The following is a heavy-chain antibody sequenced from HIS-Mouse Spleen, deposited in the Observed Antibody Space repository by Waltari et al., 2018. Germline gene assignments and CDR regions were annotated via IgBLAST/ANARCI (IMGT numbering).Heavy chain of an antibody. D-gene: IGHD1-1*01. CDR3: ARVYFLLETYYGMDV. CDR1: GGSFSGYS. CDR2: INHSGST. V-gene: IGHV4-34*01. Sequence: QVQLQQWGAGLLKPSETLSRTCAVYGGSFSGYSWSWIREPPGKGLGWIGEINHSGSTNYTPSLKSRVTISVDTSKNQFSLELSSVTAADTAVYYCARVYFLLETYYGMDVWGQGTTVTVSS. J-gene: IGHJ6*02.